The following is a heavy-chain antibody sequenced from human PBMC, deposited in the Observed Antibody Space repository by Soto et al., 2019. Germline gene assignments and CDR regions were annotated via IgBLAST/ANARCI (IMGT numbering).Heavy chain of an antibody. CDR3: ARDALTIAAAGSGDY. V-gene: IGHV1-46*01. Sequence: QVQLVQSGAEVKKPGASVKVSCKTSGYTFTTYYINWVRQAPGHGLEWMGIINPNGGSTAYAQNFQGRVTLTRDTSTSTVYMELSSLRSDDTAVYYCARDALTIAAAGSGDYWGQGTLVTVSS. D-gene: IGHD6-13*01. CDR1: GYTFTTYY. J-gene: IGHJ4*02. CDR2: INPNGGST.